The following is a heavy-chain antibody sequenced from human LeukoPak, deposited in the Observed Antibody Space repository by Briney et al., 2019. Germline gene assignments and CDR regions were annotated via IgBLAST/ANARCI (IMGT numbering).Heavy chain of an antibody. Sequence: GGSLRVSCAASGFTFSSYSMNWVRPAPGKGLAWVSSISSSSSYIYYADSVKGRFTISRDNAKNSLYLQMNSLRAEDTAVYYCARDLTDFWSGYRSYWGQGTLVTVSS. CDR3: ARDLTDFWSGYRSY. CDR2: ISSSSSYI. V-gene: IGHV3-21*01. CDR1: GFTFSSYS. J-gene: IGHJ4*02. D-gene: IGHD3-3*01.